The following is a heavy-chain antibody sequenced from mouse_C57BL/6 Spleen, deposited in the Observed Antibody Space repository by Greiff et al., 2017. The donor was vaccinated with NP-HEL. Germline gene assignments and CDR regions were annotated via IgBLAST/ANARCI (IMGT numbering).Heavy chain of an antibody. CDR3: ALLRSYYFDY. D-gene: IGHD1-1*01. V-gene: IGHV14-2*01. CDR2: IDPEGGET. Sequence: EVQLQQSGAELVKPGASVKLSCTASGFTIKDFYMHWVKQRPEQGLEWIGRIDPEGGETKYATKFQGKATITADTSSNTAYLQLSRLTSEDTAVYYCALLRSYYFDYWGQGTTLTVSS. J-gene: IGHJ2*01. CDR1: GFTIKDFY.